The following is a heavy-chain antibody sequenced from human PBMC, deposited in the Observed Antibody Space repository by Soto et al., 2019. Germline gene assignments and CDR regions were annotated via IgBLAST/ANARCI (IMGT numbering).Heavy chain of an antibody. J-gene: IGHJ6*02. D-gene: IGHD1-26*01. V-gene: IGHV4-59*11. Sequence: SETLSLTCTVSGGSISSHYWSLVRQAPGKGLEWIGHIYYRGSTTYNPSLRSRSTISVDTSNNQFSLKLNSVTTADTAVYYCARDGRAESGMDVWGQGIKVTVSS. CDR2: IYYRGST. CDR1: GGSISSHY. CDR3: ARDGRAESGMDV.